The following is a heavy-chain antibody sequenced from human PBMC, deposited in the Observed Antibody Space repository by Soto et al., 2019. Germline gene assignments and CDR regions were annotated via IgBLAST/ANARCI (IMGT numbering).Heavy chain of an antibody. CDR2: MYYSGST. J-gene: IGHJ6*02. D-gene: IGHD2-2*01. Sequence: SETLSLTCTVSGGSISSGGYYWSWIRQHPGKGLEWIGYMYYSGSTYYNPSLKSRVTISVDTSKNQFSLKLSSVTAADTAVYYCARDSEYQLLHYSNGPYYYYGMDVWGQGTTVTVSS. CDR3: ARDSEYQLLHYSNGPYYYYGMDV. V-gene: IGHV4-31*03. CDR1: GGSISSGGYY.